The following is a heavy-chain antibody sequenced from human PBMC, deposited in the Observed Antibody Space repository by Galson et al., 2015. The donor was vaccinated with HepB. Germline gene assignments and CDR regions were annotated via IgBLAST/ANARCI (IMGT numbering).Heavy chain of an antibody. CDR3: ARESGGYSGYDRAFDI. J-gene: IGHJ3*02. CDR1: GFTFDDYA. Sequence: SLRLSCAASGFTFDDYAMHWVRQAPGKGLEWVSGISWNSGSIGYADSMKGRFTISRDNAKNSLDLQMNSLRAEDTAVYYCARESGGYSGYDRAFDIWGQGTMVTVSS. V-gene: IGHV3-9*01. CDR2: ISWNSGSI. D-gene: IGHD5-12*01.